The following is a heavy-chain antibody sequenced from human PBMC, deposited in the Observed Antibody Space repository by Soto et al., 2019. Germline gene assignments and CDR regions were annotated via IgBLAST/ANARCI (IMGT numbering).Heavy chain of an antibody. Sequence: ASVKVSCKAPGYTFTNYAMHWVRQAPGQRLKWMGWINAGNGNTKYSQKFQGRVTITRDTSASTAYMELSSLRSEDTAVYYCARDACSGISCHTQKQYYAMDVWGQGT. D-gene: IGHD2-2*01. CDR3: ARDACSGISCHTQKQYYAMDV. CDR1: GYTFTNYA. V-gene: IGHV1-3*01. CDR2: INAGNGNT. J-gene: IGHJ6*02.